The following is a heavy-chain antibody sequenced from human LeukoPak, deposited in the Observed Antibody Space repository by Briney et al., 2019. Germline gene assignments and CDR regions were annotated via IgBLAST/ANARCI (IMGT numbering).Heavy chain of an antibody. CDR2: ISYDGSNK. D-gene: IGHD6-19*01. J-gene: IGHJ4*02. CDR3: APKEGIYSSGWYGFDY. Sequence: PGGSLRLSRAASGFTFSSYGMHWVRQAPGKGLEWVAVISYDGSNKYYADSVKGRFTISRDNSKNTLYLQMNSLRAEDTAVYYCAPKEGIYSSGWYGFDYWGQGTLVTVSS. CDR1: GFTFSSYG. V-gene: IGHV3-30*03.